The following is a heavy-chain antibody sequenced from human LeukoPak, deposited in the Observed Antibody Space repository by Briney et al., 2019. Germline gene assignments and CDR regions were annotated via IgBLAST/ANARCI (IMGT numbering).Heavy chain of an antibody. Sequence: PGGSLRLSCVASGFMFSSYSVAWVRQTPEKGLAWVSIIGGPGGPIFYADSVEGRFTISRDNSKNTAYLQMNSLRAEDTAVYFCAKGATRATRYFDLWGRGTLVTVSS. CDR1: GFMFSSYS. V-gene: IGHV3-23*01. D-gene: IGHD1-26*01. J-gene: IGHJ2*01. CDR3: AKGATRATRYFDL. CDR2: IGGPGGPI.